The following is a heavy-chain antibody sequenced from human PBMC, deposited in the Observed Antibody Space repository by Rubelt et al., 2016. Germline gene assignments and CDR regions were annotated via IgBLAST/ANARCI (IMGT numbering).Heavy chain of an antibody. CDR3: AREDTTDRGWYDALDI. CDR2: INAGNGNT. J-gene: IGHJ3*02. D-gene: IGHD6-19*01. V-gene: IGHV1-3*01. CDR1: EYSFTKNP. Sequence: QVQLVQSGAEVKKPGASVKVSCKASEYSFTKNPIHWVRQAPGQRLEWMGWINAGNGNTQYSQKFQGEVTITRDTSARTAYMERSSLGSEDTAVYYCAREDTTDRGWYDALDIWGQGTMVTVSS.